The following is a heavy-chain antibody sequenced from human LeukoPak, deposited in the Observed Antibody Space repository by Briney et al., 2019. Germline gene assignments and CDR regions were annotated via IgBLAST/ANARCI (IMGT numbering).Heavy chain of an antibody. J-gene: IGHJ3*02. CDR2: IYSGGST. D-gene: IGHD3-16*02. CDR3: AKDSLLNPGAFDI. CDR1: GFTFSSYW. Sequence: QPGGSLRLSCAASGFTFSSYWMHWVRQAPGKGLEWVSVIYSGGSTYYADPVKGRFTISRDNSKNTLYLQMNSLRAEDTAVYYCAKDSLLNPGAFDIWGQGTMVTVSS. V-gene: IGHV3-66*01.